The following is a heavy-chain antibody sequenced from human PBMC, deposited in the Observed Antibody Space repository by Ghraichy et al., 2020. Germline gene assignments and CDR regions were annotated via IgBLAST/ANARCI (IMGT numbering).Heavy chain of an antibody. CDR1: GDSVSTISAA. J-gene: IGHJ4*02. V-gene: IGHV6-1*01. CDR2: TYYRSKWFH. Sequence: SQTLSLTCAISGDSVSTISAAWNWIRQSPSRGLEWLGRTYYRSKWFHDYAVSVNGRITISPDTSKNQLSLHLNSVTPEDTAVYYCAREASSTFDYWGQGTLVPVSS. CDR3: AREASSTFDY.